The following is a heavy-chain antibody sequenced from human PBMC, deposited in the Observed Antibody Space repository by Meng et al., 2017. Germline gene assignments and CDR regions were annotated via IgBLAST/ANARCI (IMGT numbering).Heavy chain of an antibody. CDR1: GFTFSSYW. D-gene: IGHD4-17*01. CDR2: IKQDGSEK. CDR3: ATKNDYGDYFSGY. Sequence: GESLKISCAASGFTFSSYWISWVRQAPGKGLEWVANIKQDGSEKYYVDSVKGRFTISRDNAKNSLYLQMNSLRAEDTAVYYCATKNDYGDYFSGYWGQGTLVTVSS. J-gene: IGHJ4*02. V-gene: IGHV3-7*01.